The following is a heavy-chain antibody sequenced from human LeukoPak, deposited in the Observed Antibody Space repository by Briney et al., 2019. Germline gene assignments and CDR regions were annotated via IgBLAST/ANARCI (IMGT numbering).Heavy chain of an antibody. CDR3: ARDLRAGGTWSYGVYFDL. D-gene: IGHD4-17*01. J-gene: IGHJ2*01. V-gene: IGHV3-7*01. Sequence: GGSLRLSCAASGFTFSSHRMSWVRQAPGKGLEWVANIKEDGSEKNYVDSVKGRFTISRDNAKNSVYLLLNSLTPEDTAVYYCARDLRAGGTWSYGVYFDLWGRGTLVTVSS. CDR2: IKEDGSEK. CDR1: GFTFSSHR.